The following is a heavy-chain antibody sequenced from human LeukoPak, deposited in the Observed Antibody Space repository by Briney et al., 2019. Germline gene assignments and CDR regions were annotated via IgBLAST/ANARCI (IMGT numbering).Heavy chain of an antibody. Sequence: SETLSLTCTVSGGSISSYYWSWIRQPPGKGLEWIGYIYYSGSTNYNPSLKSRVTISVDTSKNQFSLKLSSVTAADTAVYYCARGGVWQQLGYFDYWGQGTLVTVSS. CDR2: IYYSGST. D-gene: IGHD6-13*01. CDR1: GGSISSYY. J-gene: IGHJ4*02. CDR3: ARGGVWQQLGYFDY. V-gene: IGHV4-59*01.